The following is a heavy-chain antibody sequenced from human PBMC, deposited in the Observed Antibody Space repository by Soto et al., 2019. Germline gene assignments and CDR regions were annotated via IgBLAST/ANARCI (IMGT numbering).Heavy chain of an antibody. D-gene: IGHD3-3*01. Sequence: EVQLVESGGGLVQPGGSLRLSCATSGFTFSSYEMNWVRKAPGKGREWVSYISISDSAIYYADSVKGRFTISREKAKKAVYLQMNSLRGEDTAVYYCASLEMATMQVWGQGTLVHVSS. V-gene: IGHV3-48*03. J-gene: IGHJ4*02. CDR2: ISISDSAI. CDR3: ASLEMATMQV. CDR1: GFTFSSYE.